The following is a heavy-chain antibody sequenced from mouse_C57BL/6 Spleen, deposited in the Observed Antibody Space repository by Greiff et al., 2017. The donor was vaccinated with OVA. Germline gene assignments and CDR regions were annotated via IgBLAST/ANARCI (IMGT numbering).Heavy chain of an antibody. CDR1: GVDFSRYW. CDR3: ARLEGDYAMDY. CDR2: INPDSSTI. Sequence: CKASGVDFSRYWMSWVRRAPGKGLEWIGEINPDSSTINYAPSLKDKFIISRDNAKNTLYLQMSKVRSEDTALYYCARLEGDYAMDYWGQGTSVTVSS. V-gene: IGHV4-1*01. J-gene: IGHJ4*01.